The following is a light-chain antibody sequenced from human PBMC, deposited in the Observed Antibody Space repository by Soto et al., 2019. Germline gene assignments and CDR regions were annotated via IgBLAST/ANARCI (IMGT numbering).Light chain of an antibody. CDR1: SRDIGGYDF. CDR3: QSYDSRRGV. CDR2: GNT. Sequence: QSALTQPPSASGSPGQSVTISCTGTSRDIGGYDFVSWYQQHPGKAPKLLIFGNTNRPSGVPDRFSGSKSGTSASLAITGLQAEDEADYYCQSYDSRRGVFGGGTKVTVL. J-gene: IGLJ2*01. V-gene: IGLV2-8*01.